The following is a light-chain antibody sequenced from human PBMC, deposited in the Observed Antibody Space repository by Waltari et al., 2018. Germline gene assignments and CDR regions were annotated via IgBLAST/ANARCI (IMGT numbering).Light chain of an antibody. CDR3: QHYVRLPAT. CDR2: GAS. V-gene: IGKV3-20*01. Sequence: EIVLTQSPGTLSLSPGERVTLSCRASQSVSRTLAWYQQKPGQAPRLLIYGASTRATGIPERFSGGGSGTDFSLTISRLEPEDFALYYCQHYVRLPATFGQGTKVEIK. CDR1: QSVSRT. J-gene: IGKJ1*01.